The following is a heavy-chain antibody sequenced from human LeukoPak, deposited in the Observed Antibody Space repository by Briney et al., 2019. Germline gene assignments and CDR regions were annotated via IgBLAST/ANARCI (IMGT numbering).Heavy chain of an antibody. D-gene: IGHD3-22*01. CDR3: ASLYYYDSSGYWVLDAFDI. Sequence: TSETLSLTCTVSGGSISSGGYYWSWIRQHPGKGLEWIGYIYYSGSTYYNPSLKSRVTISVDTSKNQFSLKLSSVTAADTAVYYCASLYYYDSSGYWVLDAFDIWGQGTMVTVSS. CDR2: IYYSGST. V-gene: IGHV4-31*03. J-gene: IGHJ3*02. CDR1: GGSISSGGYY.